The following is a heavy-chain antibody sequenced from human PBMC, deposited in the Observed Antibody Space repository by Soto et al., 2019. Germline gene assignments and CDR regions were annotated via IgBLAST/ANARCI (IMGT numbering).Heavy chain of an antibody. D-gene: IGHD4-17*01. Sequence: GGSLRLSCAASGFTFSSYGMHWVRQAPGKGLEWVAVIWYDGSNKYYADSVKGRFTISRDNSKNTLYLQMNSLRAEDTAVYYCARLSRTTVTTTLEEGFDYWGQGTLVTVSS. CDR1: GFTFSSYG. CDR3: ARLSRTTVTTTLEEGFDY. V-gene: IGHV3-33*01. CDR2: IWYDGSNK. J-gene: IGHJ4*02.